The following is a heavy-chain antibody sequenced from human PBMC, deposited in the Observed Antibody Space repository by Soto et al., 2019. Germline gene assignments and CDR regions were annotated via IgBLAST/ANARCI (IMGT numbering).Heavy chain of an antibody. CDR1: GGTFSNSA. V-gene: IGHV1-69*12. J-gene: IGHJ6*02. CDR2: IMPIFRTP. Sequence: QVQLEQSGAEVKKPGSSVKVSCKASGGTFSNSAISWVRQAPGQGLEWMGGIMPIFRTPDYAQKFQGRVTITADESTSTASMELSGLRSDDTAVYYCARDKDRLPLGGNYYYILDVWGQGTTVTVSS. CDR3: ARDKDRLPLGGNYYYILDV. D-gene: IGHD5-12*01.